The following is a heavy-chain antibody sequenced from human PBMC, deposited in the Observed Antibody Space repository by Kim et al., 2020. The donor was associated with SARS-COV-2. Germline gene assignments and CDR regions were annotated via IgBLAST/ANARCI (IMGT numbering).Heavy chain of an antibody. V-gene: IGHV1-69*13. J-gene: IGHJ4*02. CDR3: ARETGTYCSGGSCYSGHFDY. CDR1: GGTFSSYA. CDR2: IIPIFGTA. D-gene: IGHD2-15*01. Sequence: SVKVSCKASGGTFSSYAISWVRQAPGQGLEWMGGIIPIFGTANYAQKFQGRVTITADESTSTAYMELSSLRSEDTAVYYCARETGTYCSGGSCYSGHFDYWGQGTLGTVSS.